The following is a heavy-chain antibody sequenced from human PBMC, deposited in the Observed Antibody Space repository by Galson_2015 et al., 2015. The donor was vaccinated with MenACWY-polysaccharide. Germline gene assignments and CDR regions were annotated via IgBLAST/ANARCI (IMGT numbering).Heavy chain of an antibody. V-gene: IGHV5-51*01. CDR3: ARVSGYYSADY. J-gene: IGHJ4*02. Sequence: QSGAEVKKPGESLKISCKGSGYSFSNYWIGWVRQMPGKGLEWMGIIYSSDSDTRYSPSFQGQVSISVDKSISTAYLQWSSLKASDTAMYYCARVSGYYSADYWGQGTLVTASS. CDR1: GYSFSNYW. D-gene: IGHD3-3*01. CDR2: IYSSDSDT.